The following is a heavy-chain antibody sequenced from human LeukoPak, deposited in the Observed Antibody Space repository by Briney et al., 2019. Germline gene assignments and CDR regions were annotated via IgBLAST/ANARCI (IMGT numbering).Heavy chain of an antibody. CDR1: GFTFSSYS. Sequence: GGSLRLSCAASGFTFSSYSMNWVRQAPGKGLEWVSSISSSSSYIYYADSVKGRFTISRDNAKNSLYLQMNSLRAEDTAVYYCARVDCSGGSCYPHPYYYYYYMDVWGKGTTVTVSS. V-gene: IGHV3-21*01. D-gene: IGHD2-15*01. CDR2: ISSSSSYI. J-gene: IGHJ6*03. CDR3: ARVDCSGGSCYPHPYYYYYYMDV.